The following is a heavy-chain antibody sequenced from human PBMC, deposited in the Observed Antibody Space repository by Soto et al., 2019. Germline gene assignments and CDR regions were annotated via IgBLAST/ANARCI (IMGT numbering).Heavy chain of an antibody. CDR1: GGSISSSY. CDR2: IHYIGST. CDR3: ARHGLRCSGGSCYSDFYFDY. J-gene: IGHJ4*02. D-gene: IGHD2-15*01. Sequence: PSVTLSVTCTVSGGSISSSYWSWIRQPPGKGLEWIGYIHYIGSTNYNPSLKSQVTISLDTSKSQFSLKLRSVTAADTAVYYCARHGLRCSGGSCYSDFYFDYWGQGTLVTVSS. V-gene: IGHV4-59*08.